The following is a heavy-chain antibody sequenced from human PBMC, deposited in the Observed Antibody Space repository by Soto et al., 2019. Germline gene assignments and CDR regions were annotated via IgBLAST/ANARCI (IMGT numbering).Heavy chain of an antibody. CDR1: GFTVSSNY. Sequence: GGSLRLSCAASGFTVSSNYMSWVRQAPGKGLEWVSVIFAGGSTYYADSLKGRYTISRESSKNTLYLQMNSLRAEDTAVYYCARDRSGVDYWGRGTLVTVSS. CDR2: IFAGGST. CDR3: ARDRSGVDY. D-gene: IGHD2-15*01. V-gene: IGHV3-66*01. J-gene: IGHJ4*02.